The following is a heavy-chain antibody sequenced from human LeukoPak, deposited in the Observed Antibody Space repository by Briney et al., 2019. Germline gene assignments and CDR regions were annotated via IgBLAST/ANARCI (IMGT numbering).Heavy chain of an antibody. J-gene: IGHJ6*03. CDR3: ARGYWSSSWSSYYYMDV. CDR1: GYTFSSHD. V-gene: IGHV1-8*01. CDR2: MNPNSGNT. D-gene: IGHD6-13*01. Sequence: ASVKVSCKASGYTFSSHDINWVRQATGQGLEWMGWMNPNSGNTGYAQKFQGRVTMTTNNSISTAYMELSSLRSEDTALYFCARGYWSSSWSSYYYMDVWGKGTTVTVSS.